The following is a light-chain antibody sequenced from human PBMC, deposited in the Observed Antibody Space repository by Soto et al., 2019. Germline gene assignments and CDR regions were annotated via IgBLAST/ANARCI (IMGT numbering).Light chain of an antibody. J-gene: IGKJ2*01. CDR3: QQSYSTPYT. CDR2: AAS. CDR1: QSMRSY. Sequence: DIQMTQSPSSLSASVGDRVTITCRASQSMRSYLNWYQQKPGKAPKLLIYAASSLQSGVPSRFGGSGSGTDFTLTISSLQPEDFATYYCQQSYSTPYTFGQGTKLEIK. V-gene: IGKV1-39*01.